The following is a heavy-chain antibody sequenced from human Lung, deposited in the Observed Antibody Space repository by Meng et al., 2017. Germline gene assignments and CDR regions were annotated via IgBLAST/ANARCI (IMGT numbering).Heavy chain of an antibody. V-gene: IGHV3-23*01. CDR3: ARGTRVSCTGVICYPFDF. Sequence: EVQLRESGGGLVQPGGSLSFSCAASGFTFSNYAMSWVRQAPGKGLEWVSATAATDGGTYHAASVRGRFTISRDNSKNTLSLQMNSLRADDTAIYYCARGTRVSCTGVICYPFDFWGQGTLVTVSS. D-gene: IGHD2-8*02. CDR2: TAATDGGT. J-gene: IGHJ4*02. CDR1: GFTFSNYA.